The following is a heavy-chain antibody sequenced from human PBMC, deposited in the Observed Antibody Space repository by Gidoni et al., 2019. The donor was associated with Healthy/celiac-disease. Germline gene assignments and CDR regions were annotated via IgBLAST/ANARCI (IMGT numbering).Heavy chain of an antibody. D-gene: IGHD3-22*01. CDR3: ARLGDSSGSLMAFDI. V-gene: IGHV3-53*01. CDR2: IYSGGST. CDR1: GFTVSSNY. J-gene: IGHJ3*02. Sequence: EVQLVESGGGLIQPGGSLRLSCAASGFTVSSNYMSWVRQAPGTGLEWVSVIYSGGSTYYADSVKGRFTISRDNSKNTLYLQMNSLRAEDTAVYYCARLGDSSGSLMAFDIWGQGTMVTVSS.